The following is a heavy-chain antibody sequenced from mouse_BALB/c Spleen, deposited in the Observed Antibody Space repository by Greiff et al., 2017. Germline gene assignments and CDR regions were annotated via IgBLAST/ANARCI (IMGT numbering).Heavy chain of an antibody. CDR3: ARDYYGSSWYFDV. Sequence: VQLKQSGPGLVKPSQSLSLTCTVTGYSITSDYAWNWIRQFPGNKLEWMGYISYSGSTSYNPSLKSRISITRDTSKNQFFLQLNSVTTEDTATYYCARDYYGSSWYFDVWGAGTTVTVSS. CDR1: GYSITSDYA. CDR2: ISYSGST. J-gene: IGHJ1*01. V-gene: IGHV3-2*02. D-gene: IGHD1-1*01.